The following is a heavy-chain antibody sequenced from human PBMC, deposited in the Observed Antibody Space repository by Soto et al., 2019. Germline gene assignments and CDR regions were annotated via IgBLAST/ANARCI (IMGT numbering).Heavy chain of an antibody. D-gene: IGHD3-22*01. J-gene: IGHJ4*02. CDR2: FYYSGST. Sequence: QVQLQESGPGLVKPSETLSLTCTVSGGSISSYYWSWIRQPPGKGLEWIGYFYYSGSTNYNPSLKSRVTISVDTSKNQFSLKLSSVTAADTAVYYCASGSGYYHWGQGTLVTVSS. CDR1: GGSISSYY. V-gene: IGHV4-59*01. CDR3: ASGSGYYH.